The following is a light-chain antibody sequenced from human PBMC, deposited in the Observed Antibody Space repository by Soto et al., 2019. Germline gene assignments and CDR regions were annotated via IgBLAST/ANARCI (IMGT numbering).Light chain of an antibody. J-gene: IGKJ2*01. CDR2: AAS. CDR3: LQANSFPYT. CDR1: QGISSW. V-gene: IGKV1-12*02. Sequence: DIQMTQSPSSVSASVGDRVTITCRASQGISSWLAWYQQKPEQAPKLLSYAASSLESGVPSRFSGSGSGTDFTLTISSLQLEDFAPYYCLQANSFPYTFGQVTKLEIK.